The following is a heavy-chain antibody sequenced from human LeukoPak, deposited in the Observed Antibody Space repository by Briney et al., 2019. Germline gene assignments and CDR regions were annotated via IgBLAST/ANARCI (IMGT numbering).Heavy chain of an antibody. CDR1: GFTFRNYG. J-gene: IGHJ4*02. CDR3: ATVRGGSGTYYNDY. V-gene: IGHV3-33*01. D-gene: IGHD3-10*01. Sequence: QSGGSLRLSCATSGFTFRNYGVEWVRQAPGKGLEWVAVIWYDGSNKYYADSVKGRFTISRDNSKNTLYLQMNSLRAEDTSVYYCATVRGGSGTYYNDYWGQGTLVTVSS. CDR2: IWYDGSNK.